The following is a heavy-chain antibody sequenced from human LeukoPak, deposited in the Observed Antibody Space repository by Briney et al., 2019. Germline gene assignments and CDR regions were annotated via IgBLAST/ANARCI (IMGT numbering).Heavy chain of an antibody. Sequence: ASVKVSCKASGYTFTGYYMHWVRQAPGQGLEWVGWINPNSGGTNYAQKFQGRVTMTRDTSISTAHMELSRLRSDDTAVYYCARAPGRRWFDPWGQGTLVTVSS. V-gene: IGHV1-2*02. CDR1: GYTFTGYY. J-gene: IGHJ5*02. D-gene: IGHD3-10*01. CDR3: ARAPGRRWFDP. CDR2: INPNSGGT.